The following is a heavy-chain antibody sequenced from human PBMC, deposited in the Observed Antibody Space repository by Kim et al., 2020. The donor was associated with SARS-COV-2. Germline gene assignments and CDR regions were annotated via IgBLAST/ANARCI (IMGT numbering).Heavy chain of an antibody. CDR1: GYTFTSYA. D-gene: IGHD3-3*01. V-gene: IGHV1-3*01. Sequence: ASVKVSCKASGYTFTSYAMHWVRQAPGQRLEWMGWINAGNGNTKYSQKFQGRVTITRDTSASTAYMELSSLRSEDTAVYYCARFFLSYYYYGMDVWGQGTTVTVSS. CDR3: ARFFLSYYYYGMDV. J-gene: IGHJ6*02. CDR2: INAGNGNT.